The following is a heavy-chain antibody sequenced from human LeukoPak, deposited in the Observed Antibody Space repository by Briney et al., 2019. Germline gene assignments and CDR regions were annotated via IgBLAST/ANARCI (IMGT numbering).Heavy chain of an antibody. D-gene: IGHD6-19*01. CDR3: ASPNPYSSGWYGAIGAFDI. Sequence: SETLSLICTVSGGSISSSSYYWGWIRQPPGKGLEWIGSIYYSGSTYYNPSLKSRVTISVDTSKNQFSLKLSSVTAADTAVYYCASPNPYSSGWYGAIGAFDIWGQGTMVTVSS. CDR1: GGSISSSSYY. CDR2: IYYSGST. V-gene: IGHV4-39*01. J-gene: IGHJ3*02.